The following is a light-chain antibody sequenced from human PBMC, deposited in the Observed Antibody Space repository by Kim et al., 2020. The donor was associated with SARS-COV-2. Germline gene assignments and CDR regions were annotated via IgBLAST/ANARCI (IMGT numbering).Light chain of an antibody. V-gene: IGLV8-61*01. CDR2: TTN. CDR3: ALYLGGFWV. CDR1: SGSVSTNFY. J-gene: IGLJ3*02. Sequence: QTVVTQEPSFSVSPGGTVTLTCALNSGSVSTNFYPSWYQQTPGQAPRTLIYTTNTRSSGVPDRFSGSILGNKAAITITGAQAEDESTYYCALYLGGFWVFGGGTQLTVL.